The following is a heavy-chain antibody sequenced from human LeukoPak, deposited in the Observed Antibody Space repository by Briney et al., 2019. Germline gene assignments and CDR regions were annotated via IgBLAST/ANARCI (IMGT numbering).Heavy chain of an antibody. CDR2: INSDGSST. Sequence: GGSLRLPCAASGFTFSSYWMHWVRQAPGKGLVWVSRINSDGSSTSYADSVKGRFTISRDNAKNTLYLQMNSLRAEDTAVYYCARDRPNYYGSNGHYYQRNGDHWGQGTLVTVSS. D-gene: IGHD3-22*01. V-gene: IGHV3-74*01. CDR3: ARDRPNYYGSNGHYYQRNGDH. CDR1: GFTFSSYW. J-gene: IGHJ5*02.